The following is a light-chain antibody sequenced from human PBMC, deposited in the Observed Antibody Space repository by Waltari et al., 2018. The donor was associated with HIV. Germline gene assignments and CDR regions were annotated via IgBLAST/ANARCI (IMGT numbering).Light chain of an antibody. CDR3: ISYTSSSTLV. Sequence: QSALPPPPSVSGSPGQSITISCTGTSSDVGGYHFLPWFQHHPVKAPKVMIYAVRIRPSGVSNCFSGSKSGNTAALTISGLQAEDEADYYRISYTSSSTLVFGGGTKLTVL. J-gene: IGLJ2*01. CDR1: SSDVGGYHF. CDR2: AVR. V-gene: IGLV2-14*01.